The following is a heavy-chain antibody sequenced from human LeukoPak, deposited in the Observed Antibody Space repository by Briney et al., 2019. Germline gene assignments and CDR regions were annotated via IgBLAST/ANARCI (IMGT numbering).Heavy chain of an antibody. CDR2: IYYSGST. J-gene: IGHJ6*02. CDR1: GGSISSGGYY. Sequence: SETLSLTCTVSGGSISSGGYYWSWIRQHPGKGLEWIGYIYYSGSTYYNPSLKSRVTISVDTSKNQFSLKLSSVTAADTAVYYCARGPIGYCSSTSCSTFYYYYYGMDVWGQGTTVTVSS. D-gene: IGHD2-2*01. V-gene: IGHV4-31*03. CDR3: ARGPIGYCSSTSCSTFYYYYYGMDV.